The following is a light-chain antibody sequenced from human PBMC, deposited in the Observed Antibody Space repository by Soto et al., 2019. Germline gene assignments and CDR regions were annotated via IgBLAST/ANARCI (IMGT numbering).Light chain of an antibody. J-gene: IGKJ1*01. CDR3: QHYNSYSEA. Sequence: EIVLTQSPATLSSSPGERATLSCRASQPVSSNYLAWYQQKPGQAPRLLIYDASSRATGIPDRFSGGGSGTDFTLTISSLQPDDFATYYCQHYNSYSEAFGQGTKVDIK. CDR1: QPVSSNY. CDR2: DAS. V-gene: IGKV3D-20*02.